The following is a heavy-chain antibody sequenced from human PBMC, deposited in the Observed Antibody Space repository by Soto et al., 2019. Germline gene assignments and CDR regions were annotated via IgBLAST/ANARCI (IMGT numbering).Heavy chain of an antibody. CDR3: AKEGYHDFWSGYYANVPFDP. CDR1: GFTFSSHA. V-gene: IGHV3-23*01. J-gene: IGHJ5*02. CDR2: ISGSGAST. D-gene: IGHD3-3*01. Sequence: GGSPRLSSAASGFTFSSHALSWSRQAPGEGPARVSTISGSGASTYYPDSVNGRFTIARDNAKNKLDLQRSSLRAEDMAVYYCAKEGYHDFWSGYYANVPFDPWGQGTLVTVSS.